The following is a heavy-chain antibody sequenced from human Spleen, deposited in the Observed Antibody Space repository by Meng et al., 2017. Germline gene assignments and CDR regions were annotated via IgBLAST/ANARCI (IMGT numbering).Heavy chain of an antibody. CDR3: ARDHSSSSEGTFDY. CDR2: INSDGSST. J-gene: IGHJ4*02. CDR1: GFTFSSYW. Sequence: GESLKISCAASGFTFSSYWMHWVRQAPGKGLVWVSRINSDGSSTSYADSVKGRFTISRDNAKNTLYLQMNSLRAEDTAIYYCARDHSSSSEGTFDYWGQGTLVTVSS. V-gene: IGHV3-74*01. D-gene: IGHD6-6*01.